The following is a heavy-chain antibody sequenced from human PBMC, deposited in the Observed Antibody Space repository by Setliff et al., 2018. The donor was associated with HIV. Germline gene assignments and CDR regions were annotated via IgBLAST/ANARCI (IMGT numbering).Heavy chain of an antibody. Sequence: SETLSLTCTVSGGSITSGGYYWSWIRQHPGKGLEWIGYIYYSGSTYYNPSLKSRVSISVDTSKNQFSLKLSSVTAADTAVYYCARDRSSGGYTYGLIDYWGQGRLVTVSS. CDR1: GGSITSGGYY. D-gene: IGHD5-18*01. V-gene: IGHV4-31*03. CDR3: ARDRSSGGYTYGLIDY. J-gene: IGHJ4*02. CDR2: IYYSGST.